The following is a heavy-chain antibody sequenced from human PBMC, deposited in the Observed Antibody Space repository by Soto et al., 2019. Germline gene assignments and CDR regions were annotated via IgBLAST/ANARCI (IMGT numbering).Heavy chain of an antibody. J-gene: IGHJ6*04. Sequence: SLALAYGAWGFTLRSYAMTGVRQAPGKGLEWVARIRGTVDVISYADSLKGRFTISKDNSKNTVYLQMNSLRADDTAVYFCPMSGDILDVSGRPVGYGSDIWG. CDR2: IRGTVDVI. D-gene: IGHD2-15*01. CDR1: GFTLRSYA. V-gene: IGHV3-23*01. CDR3: PMSGDILDVSGRPVGYGSDI.